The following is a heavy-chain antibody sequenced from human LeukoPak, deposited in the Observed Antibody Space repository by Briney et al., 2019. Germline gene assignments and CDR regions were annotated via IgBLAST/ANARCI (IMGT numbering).Heavy chain of an antibody. J-gene: IGHJ6*04. CDR3: ARTPGNYDIFTGYFYYYGMDV. CDR2: IYYSGST. V-gene: IGHV4-61*01. CDR1: GGSVSGGSYY. D-gene: IGHD3-9*01. Sequence: SETLSLTCTVSGGSVSGGSYYWSWIRQPPGKGLEWIGYIYYSGSTNYNPSLKSRVTISVDTSKNQFSLKLSSVTAADTAVYYCARTPGNYDIFTGYFYYYGMDVWGKGTTVTVSS.